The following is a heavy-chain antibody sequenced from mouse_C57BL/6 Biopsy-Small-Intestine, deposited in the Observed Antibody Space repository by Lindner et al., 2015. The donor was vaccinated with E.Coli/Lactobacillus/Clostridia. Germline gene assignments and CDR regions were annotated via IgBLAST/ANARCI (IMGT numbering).Heavy chain of an antibody. Sequence: VQLQESGAELVKPGASVKISCKASGYAFSSYWMNWVKQRPGKGLEWIGQIYPGDGYTNYNGKFKGKATLTADKSSSTAYMQLSSLTSEDSAVYFCARVRDYGSSFDYWGQGTTLTVSS. CDR1: GYAFSSYW. CDR3: ARVRDYGSSFDY. CDR2: IYPGDGYT. D-gene: IGHD1-1*01. V-gene: IGHV1-80*01. J-gene: IGHJ2*01.